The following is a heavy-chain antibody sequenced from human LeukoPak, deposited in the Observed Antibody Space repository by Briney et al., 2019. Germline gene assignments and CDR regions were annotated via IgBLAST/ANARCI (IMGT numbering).Heavy chain of an antibody. Sequence: PSETLSLTCTVSGGSISSYYWSWIRQPAGKGLEWIGRIYTSGSTNYNPSLKSRVTMSVDTSKNQFSLKLSSVTAADTAVYYCARAIRGSCSSTSCYAPYYYYYYYMDVWGKGTTVTVSS. V-gene: IGHV4-4*07. J-gene: IGHJ6*03. CDR1: GGSISSYY. CDR3: ARAIRGSCSSTSCYAPYYYYYYYMDV. D-gene: IGHD2-2*01. CDR2: IYTSGST.